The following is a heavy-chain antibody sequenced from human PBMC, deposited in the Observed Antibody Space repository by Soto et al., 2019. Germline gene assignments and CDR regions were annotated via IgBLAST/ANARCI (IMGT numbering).Heavy chain of an antibody. CDR2: IIPILGIA. CDR3: ARGHDYGDYSGDY. V-gene: IGHV1-69*02. Sequence: QVQLVQSGAEVKKPGSSVKVSCKASGGTFSSYTISWVRQAPGQGLEWMGRIIPILGIANYAQKFQGRVTITADKSTSTAYMELSILRSEDTAVYYCARGHDYGDYSGDYWGQGTLVTVSS. CDR1: GGTFSSYT. J-gene: IGHJ4*02. D-gene: IGHD4-17*01.